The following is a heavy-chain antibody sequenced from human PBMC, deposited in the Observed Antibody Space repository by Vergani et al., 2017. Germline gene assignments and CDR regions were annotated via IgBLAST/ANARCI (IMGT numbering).Heavy chain of an antibody. CDR1: GGSVRTSIGYY. V-gene: IGHV4-61*02. J-gene: IGHJ5*02. CDR3: TRHWAVVAANNWFDP. D-gene: IGHD2-15*01. Sequence: QVQLQESGPGLVKPSQTLSLSCTVSGGSVRTSIGYYWTWIRLPAGKTLEWIGEIFSSGTTNYNPSFKNRVTMSVDTSKSQFSLKLSSVTAADTAVYYCTRHWAVVAANNWFDPWGQGTLVTVSS. CDR2: IFSSGTT.